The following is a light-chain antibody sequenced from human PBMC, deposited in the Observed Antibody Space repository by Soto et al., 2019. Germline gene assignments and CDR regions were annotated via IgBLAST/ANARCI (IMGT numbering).Light chain of an antibody. CDR3: QQYNSYSYT. CDR2: KAS. Sequence: DIQMTQSPSTLSASVGDRVTITCRASQSISGGLAWYQQKPGKAPKLLIYKASSLGSGVPSRFSGSGSGTEFTLTISSLQPDDFANYYCQQYNSYSYTFGQGTKLEIK. CDR1: QSISGG. V-gene: IGKV1-5*03. J-gene: IGKJ2*01.